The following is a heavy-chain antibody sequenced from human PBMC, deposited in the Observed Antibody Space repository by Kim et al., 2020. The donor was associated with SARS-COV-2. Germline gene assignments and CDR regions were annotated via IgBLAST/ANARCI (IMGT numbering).Heavy chain of an antibody. CDR2: IYHSGST. D-gene: IGHD2-2*02. Sequence: SETLSLTCAVSGGSISSSNWWSWVRQPPGKGLEWIGEIYHSGSTNYNPSLKSRVTISVDKSKNQFSLKLSSVTAADTAVYYCARGPKEIPYYYYGMDVWVQGTTVTVSS. CDR3: ARGPKEIPYYYYGMDV. CDR1: GGSISSSNW. V-gene: IGHV4-4*02. J-gene: IGHJ6*02.